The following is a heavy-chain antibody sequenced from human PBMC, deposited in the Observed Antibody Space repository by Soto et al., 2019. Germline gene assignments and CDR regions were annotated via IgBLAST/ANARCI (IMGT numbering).Heavy chain of an antibody. CDR2: ISSSSSYI. J-gene: IGHJ6*02. Sequence: GGSLRLCCAASGFTFSSYSMNWVRQAPGKGLEWVSSISSSSSYIYYADSVKGRFTISRDNAKNSLYLQMNSLRAEDTAVYYCARDQRSGSYSASQYYGMDVWGQGT. CDR3: ARDQRSGSYSASQYYGMDV. V-gene: IGHV3-21*01. D-gene: IGHD1-26*01. CDR1: GFTFSSYS.